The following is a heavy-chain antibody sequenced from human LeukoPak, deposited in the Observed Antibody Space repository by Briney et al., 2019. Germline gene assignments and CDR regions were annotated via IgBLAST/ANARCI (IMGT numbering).Heavy chain of an antibody. D-gene: IGHD1-26*01. J-gene: IGHJ4*02. CDR3: ARAVGAINFDY. V-gene: IGHV4-34*01. Sequence: SETLSLTCAVYGGSFSGYYWSWIRQPPGKGLEWIGEINHSGSTNYNPSLKSRVTISVDTSKNQFSLKLSSVTAADTAVYYCARAVGAINFDYWGQGTLVTVSS. CDR1: GGSFSGYY. CDR2: INHSGST.